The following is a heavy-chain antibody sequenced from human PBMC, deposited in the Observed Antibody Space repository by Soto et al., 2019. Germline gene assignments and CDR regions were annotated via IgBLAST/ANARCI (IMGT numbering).Heavy chain of an antibody. V-gene: IGHV3-30*18. Sequence: QVQLVESGGGVVQPGRSLRLSCAASGFTFSNYVIHWVRQAPGKGLEWVAVISYDGTNKYYADSVKGRFTISRDNSNNTPYLQMNSLRAEDTAVYYCAKGYYDNFEGYFDYWGQGTLVTVSS. D-gene: IGHD3-22*01. CDR3: AKGYYDNFEGYFDY. CDR2: ISYDGTNK. CDR1: GFTFSNYV. J-gene: IGHJ4*02.